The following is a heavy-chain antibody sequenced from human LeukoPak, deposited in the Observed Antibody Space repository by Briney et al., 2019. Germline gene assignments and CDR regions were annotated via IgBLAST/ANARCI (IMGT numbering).Heavy chain of an antibody. CDR3: VRSHRRAGDAFDI. D-gene: IGHD1-14*01. CDR2: ISSSSIYI. V-gene: IGHV3-21*04. Sequence: PGGSLRLSCAASGFTLSSYSMNWVRQAPGKGLEWVSSISSSSIYIYYADSVKGRFTISRDNAKNSLYLQMNSLRAEDTALYHCVRSHRRAGDAFDIWGQGTMVIVSS. CDR1: GFTLSSYS. J-gene: IGHJ3*02.